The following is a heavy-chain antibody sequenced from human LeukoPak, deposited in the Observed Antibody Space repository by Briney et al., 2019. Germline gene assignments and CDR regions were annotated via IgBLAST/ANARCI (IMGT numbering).Heavy chain of an antibody. V-gene: IGHV4-61*02. D-gene: IGHD3-9*01. Sequence: SQTLSLTCTVSGGSISSGSYYWSWIRQPAGKGLEWIGRIYTSGSTNYNPSLKSPVTISVDTSKNQFSLKLSSVTAADTAVYYCARGTYDILTGYTEYYFDYWGQGTLVTVSS. CDR2: IYTSGST. J-gene: IGHJ4*02. CDR1: GGSISSGSYY. CDR3: ARGTYDILTGYTEYYFDY.